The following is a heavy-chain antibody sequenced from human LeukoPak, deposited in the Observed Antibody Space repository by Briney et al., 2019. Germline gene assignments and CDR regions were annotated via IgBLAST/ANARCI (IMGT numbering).Heavy chain of an antibody. Sequence: PSETLSLTCTVSGGSISSYYWSWIRQPPGKGLEWIGYICYSGSTNYNPSLKSRVTISVDTSKNQFSLKLSSVTAADTAVYYCARGRRAHYYDSSGYYYPAEYFQHWGQGTLVTVSS. V-gene: IGHV4-59*01. J-gene: IGHJ1*01. D-gene: IGHD3-22*01. CDR1: GGSISSYY. CDR3: ARGRRAHYYDSSGYYYPAEYFQH. CDR2: ICYSGST.